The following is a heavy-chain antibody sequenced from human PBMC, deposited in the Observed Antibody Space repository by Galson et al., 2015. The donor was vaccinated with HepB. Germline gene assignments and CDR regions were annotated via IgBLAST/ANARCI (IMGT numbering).Heavy chain of an antibody. Sequence: TLSLTCTVSGGSISSYYWSWIRQPPGKGLEWIGYIYYSGSTNYNPSLKSRVTISVDTSKNQFSLKLSSVTAADTAVYYCARVTAAGWVGWFDPWGQGTLVTVSS. J-gene: IGHJ5*02. CDR2: IYYSGST. V-gene: IGHV4-59*13. CDR3: ARVTAAGWVGWFDP. D-gene: IGHD6-13*01. CDR1: GGSISSYY.